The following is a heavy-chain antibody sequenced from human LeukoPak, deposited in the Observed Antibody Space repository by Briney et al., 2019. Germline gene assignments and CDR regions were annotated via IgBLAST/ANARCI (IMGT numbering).Heavy chain of an antibody. CDR3: ARASLLLGGWELDY. CDR2: FDPEDGET. D-gene: IGHD2-21*01. Sequence: GASVKVSCKVSGYTLTELSMHWVRQAPGKGLEWMGGFDPEDGETIYAQKFQGRVTMTEDTSTDTAYMELRSLRSDDTAVYYCARASLLLGGWELDYWGQGTLVTVSS. V-gene: IGHV1-24*01. J-gene: IGHJ4*02. CDR1: GYTLTELS.